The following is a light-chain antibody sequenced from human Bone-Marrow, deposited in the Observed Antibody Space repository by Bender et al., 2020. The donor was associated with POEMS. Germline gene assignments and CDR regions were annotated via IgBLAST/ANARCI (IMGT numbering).Light chain of an antibody. V-gene: IGLV3-21*03. CDR2: DDN. Sequence: SYVLTQPPSVSVAPGKTARLTCGGTNVGRKSVHWYQQRPGQAPVLVVYDDNARPSGIPERFSGSNFENTATLTITRVEAGVEADYYCHVWESSSGQVVFGGGTKLTVL. CDR3: HVWESSSGQVV. J-gene: IGLJ2*01. CDR1: NVGRKS.